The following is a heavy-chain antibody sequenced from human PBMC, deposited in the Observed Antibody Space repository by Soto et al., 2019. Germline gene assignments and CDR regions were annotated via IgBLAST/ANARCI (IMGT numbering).Heavy chain of an antibody. V-gene: IGHV1-69*04. D-gene: IGHD6-6*01. CDR3: ARDEDSSSSVDY. CDR1: GGTFSSYT. J-gene: IGHJ4*02. CDR2: IIPILGIA. Sequence: SVKVSCKASGGTFSSYTISWVRQAPGQGLEWMGRIIPILGIANYAQKFQGRVTITADKSTSTAYMELSSLRSEDTAVYYCARDEDSSSSVDYWGQGTLVTVSS.